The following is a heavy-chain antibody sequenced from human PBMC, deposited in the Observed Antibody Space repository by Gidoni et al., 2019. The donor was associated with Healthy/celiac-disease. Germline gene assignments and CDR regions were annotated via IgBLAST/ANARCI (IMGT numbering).Heavy chain of an antibody. D-gene: IGHD1-26*01. CDR1: GFSFIRYA. V-gene: IGHV3-23*01. CDR2: ISGSGGST. J-gene: IGHJ4*02. CDR3: AKSNRKYSGSYSYDFDY. Sequence: EVQLLASGGGLVHPVWSLLLSCAASGFSFIRYAMSWVRQAPGKGLEWGSAISGSGGSTYYADSVKGRFTISRDNSKNTLYLQMNSLRAEDTAVYYCAKSNRKYSGSYSYDFDYWGQGTLVTVSS.